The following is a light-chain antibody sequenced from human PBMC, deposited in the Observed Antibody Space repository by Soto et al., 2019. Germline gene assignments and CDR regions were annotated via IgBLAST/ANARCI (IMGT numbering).Light chain of an antibody. J-gene: IGLJ1*01. Sequence: QSVLTQPRSVSGSPGQSVTISCTGTSSDVGGYEYVSWYQQYPGKAPKLMIYAVTRRPSGVPDRFSGSKSGNTASLTISGLQAEDEADYYCQSYDSGVTGSVFGTGTKLTVL. CDR2: AVT. CDR3: QSYDSGVTGSV. CDR1: SSDVGGYEY. V-gene: IGLV2-11*01.